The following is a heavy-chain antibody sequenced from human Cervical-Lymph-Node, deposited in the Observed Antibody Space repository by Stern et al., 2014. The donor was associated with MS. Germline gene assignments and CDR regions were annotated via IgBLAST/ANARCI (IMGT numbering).Heavy chain of an antibody. CDR3: GKQVRE. CDR1: GGSVSSDAYY. Sequence: QVQLQESGPGLVKPSETLSLTCTVSGGSVSSDAYYWSWIRQSPGKGLEWIGYIYHSGSSSYNPSLKSRVTMSVDTSKNQFSLRLTSVTAADTEVYYCGKQVREWGRGTLVTVSS. CDR2: IYHSGSS. J-gene: IGHJ4*02. V-gene: IGHV4-61*08.